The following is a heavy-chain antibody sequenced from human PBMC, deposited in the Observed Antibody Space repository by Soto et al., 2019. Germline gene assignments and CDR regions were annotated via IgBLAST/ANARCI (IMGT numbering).Heavy chain of an antibody. V-gene: IGHV4-31*03. CDR2: IYYSGST. Sequence: SETLSLTCTVSGGSISSGGYYWSWIRQHPGKGLEWIGYIYYSGSTYYNPSLKSRVTISVDTSKNQFSLKLSSVTAADTAVYYCARAGPRDGPAALRLGDWFDPWGQGTLVTVSS. CDR1: GGSISSGGYY. CDR3: ARAGPRDGPAALRLGDWFDP. D-gene: IGHD2-2*01. J-gene: IGHJ5*02.